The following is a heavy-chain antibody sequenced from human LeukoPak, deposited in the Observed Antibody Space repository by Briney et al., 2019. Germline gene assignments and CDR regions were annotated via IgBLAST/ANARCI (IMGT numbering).Heavy chain of an antibody. V-gene: IGHV3-33*08. D-gene: IGHD3-10*02. CDR2: IWCDGSNK. Sequence: GGSLRLSCAASGFTFSDYSMNWVRQAPGKGLEWVAVIWCDGSNKYYADSVKGRFAISRDDSKNTLYLQMNSLRVEDTAVYYCARDRSVLWFDPWGQGTLVTVSS. J-gene: IGHJ5*02. CDR3: ARDRSVLWFDP. CDR1: GFTFSDYS.